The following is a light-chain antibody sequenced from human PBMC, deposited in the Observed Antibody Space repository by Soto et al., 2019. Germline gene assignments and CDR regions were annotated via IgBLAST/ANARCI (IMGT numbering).Light chain of an antibody. Sequence: SSLTQPASVSGSPGQSITISCTGTSSDVGSYVSWYQQQPDKAPKLKVNEVSNPPSATCNRFSGSKSGSTASPTISGLKAADEADYYCSSPASSNTLEVFGTGTKVTVL. V-gene: IGLV2-14*01. CDR2: EVS. J-gene: IGLJ1*01. CDR3: SSPASSNTLEV. CDR1: SSDVGSY.